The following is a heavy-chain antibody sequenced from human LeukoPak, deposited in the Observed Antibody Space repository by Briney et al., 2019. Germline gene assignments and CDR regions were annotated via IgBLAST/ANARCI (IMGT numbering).Heavy chain of an antibody. Sequence: ASVKVSCKASGYTFTSYDINWVRQATAQGLEWMGWMNPNSGNTGYAHKFQGRVTMTRNTSISTAYMELSSLRSEDTAVYYCARGVYYGSGSAFDPWGQGTLVTVSS. J-gene: IGHJ5*02. CDR3: ARGVYYGSGSAFDP. CDR1: GYTFTSYD. D-gene: IGHD3-10*01. CDR2: MNPNSGNT. V-gene: IGHV1-8*01.